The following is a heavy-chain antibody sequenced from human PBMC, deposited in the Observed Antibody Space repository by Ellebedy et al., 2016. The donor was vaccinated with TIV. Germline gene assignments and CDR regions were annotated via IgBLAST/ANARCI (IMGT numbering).Heavy chain of an antibody. V-gene: IGHV3-30*18. J-gene: IGHJ6*03. CDR2: ISYDGSNK. CDR1: GFTFSDYY. D-gene: IGHD5-18*01. CDR3: AKGVQLWLRRWGYYYYYMDV. Sequence: GESLKISCAASGFTFSDYYMSSVRQAPGKGPEWVAVISYDGSNKYYADSVKGRFTISRDNSKNTLYLQMNSLRAEDTAVYYCAKGVQLWLRRWGYYYYYMDVWGKGTTVTVSS.